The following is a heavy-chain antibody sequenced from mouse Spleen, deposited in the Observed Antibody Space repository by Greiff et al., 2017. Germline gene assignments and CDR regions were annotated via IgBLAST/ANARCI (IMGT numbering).Heavy chain of an antibody. Sequence: DVQLQESGPGMVKPSQSLSLTCTVTGYSITSGYDWHWIRHFPGNKLEWMGYISYSGSTNYNPSLKSRISITHDTSKNHFFLKLNSVTTEDTATYYCARGGGVYYFDYWGQGTTLTVSS. CDR2: ISYSGST. CDR3: ARGGGVYYFDY. V-gene: IGHV3-1*01. CDR1: GYSITSGYD. J-gene: IGHJ2*01.